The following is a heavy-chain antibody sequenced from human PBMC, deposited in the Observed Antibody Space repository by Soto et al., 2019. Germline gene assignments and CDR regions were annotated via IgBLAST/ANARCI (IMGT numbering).Heavy chain of an antibody. Sequence: SETLSLTCTVSGGSISSGDYYCSWIRQPPGKVLEWIAYIHFSGSTYYNPSLKIRVTMSVDTSKNQFSLKLNSVTAEDTAVYYCARDQYNWNYGWFDHWGQGTLVNVSS. J-gene: IGHJ5*02. CDR1: GGSISSGDYY. D-gene: IGHD1-7*01. V-gene: IGHV4-30-4*01. CDR3: ARDQYNWNYGWFDH. CDR2: IHFSGST.